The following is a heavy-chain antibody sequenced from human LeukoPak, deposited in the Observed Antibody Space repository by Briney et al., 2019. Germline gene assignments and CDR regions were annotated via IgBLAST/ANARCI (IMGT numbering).Heavy chain of an antibody. CDR2: ISSSSSTI. J-gene: IGHJ6*03. V-gene: IGHV3-48*01. D-gene: IGHD1-26*01. CDR1: GFTFSSYS. CDR3: ARWPPAPYSGSYYDGDYYMDV. Sequence: PGGSLRLSCAASGFTFSSYSMNWVRQAPGKGLEWVSYISSSSSTIYYADSVKGRFTISRDNAKNSLYLQMNSLRAEDTAVYYCARWPPAPYSGSYYDGDYYMDVWGKGTTVTVSS.